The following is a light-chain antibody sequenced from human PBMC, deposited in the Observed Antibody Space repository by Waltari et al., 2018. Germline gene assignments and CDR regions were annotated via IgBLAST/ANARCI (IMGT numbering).Light chain of an antibody. CDR3: QHTDAAPHT. V-gene: IGKV1-39*01. CDR1: QSIATY. Sequence: DIPITPSPYSLSESIGDRVPITGRASQSIATYLNWYQQKPGKAPKLLMYGASNLEDGVPSRFSGSGSGTDFTFTISSLQPEDFATYYCQHTDAAPHTFGRGTRLEI. J-gene: IGKJ2*01. CDR2: GAS.